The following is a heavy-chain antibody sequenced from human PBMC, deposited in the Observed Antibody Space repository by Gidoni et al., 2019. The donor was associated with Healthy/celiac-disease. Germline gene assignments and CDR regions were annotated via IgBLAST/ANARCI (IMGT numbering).Heavy chain of an antibody. V-gene: IGHV4-4*02. CDR1: GGSISSSNW. J-gene: IGHJ4*02. Sequence: QVQLQESGPGLVKPSGTLSLTCAVSGGSISSSNWWSWVRQPPGKGLEWIGEIYHSGSTNYNPSLKSRVTISVDKSKNQFSLKLSSVTAADTAVYYCAVREMIERGHYYGSGSYFYWGQGTLVTVSS. CDR3: AVREMIERGHYYGSGSYFY. D-gene: IGHD3-10*01. CDR2: IYHSGST.